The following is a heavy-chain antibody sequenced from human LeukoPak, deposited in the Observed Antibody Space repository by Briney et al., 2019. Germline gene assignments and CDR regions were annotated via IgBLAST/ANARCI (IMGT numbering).Heavy chain of an antibody. D-gene: IGHD3-16*01. V-gene: IGHV4-61*02. CDR1: GGSISSGSYY. J-gene: IGHJ4*02. CDR2: IYTSGST. CDR3: ARDRTTNGGEYFDY. Sequence: QVQLQESGPGLVKPSQTLSLTYTVSGGSISSGSYYWSWIRQPAGKGLEWIGRIYTSGSTNYSPSLKSRVTMSVDTSKNQFSLKLSSVTAADTAVYYCARDRTTNGGEYFDYWGQGTLVTVSS.